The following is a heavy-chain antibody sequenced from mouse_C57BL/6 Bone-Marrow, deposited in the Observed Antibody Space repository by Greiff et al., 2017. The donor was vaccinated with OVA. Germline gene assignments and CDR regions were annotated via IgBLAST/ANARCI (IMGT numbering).Heavy chain of an antibody. J-gene: IGHJ1*03. CDR3: LCFDWYFDV. CDR2: IWRGGST. V-gene: IGHV2-5*01. CDR1: GFSLTSYG. Sequence: VKLQESGPGLVQPSQSLSITCTVSGFSLTSYGVHWVRQSPGKGLEWLGVIWRGGSTDYNAAFMSRLSITKDNSNSQVFFKMNSLQADDTAIYYCLCFDWYFDVWGTGTTVTVSS.